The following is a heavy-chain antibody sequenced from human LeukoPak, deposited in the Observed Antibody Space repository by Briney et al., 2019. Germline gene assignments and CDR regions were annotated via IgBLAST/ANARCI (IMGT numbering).Heavy chain of an antibody. Sequence: PGGSLRLTCAASGHTYNIYWLIWVRQAPGKGLEGVTNLKQDGSEKYYMDSVKVRFTISRDNAKNSLYLQMNSLRAEDTAVYYCARVEMFRRIFDYWGHGTLVTVSS. D-gene: IGHD5-24*01. CDR2: LKQDGSEK. CDR1: GHTYNIYW. J-gene: IGHJ4*01. V-gene: IGHV3-7*01. CDR3: ARVEMFRRIFDY.